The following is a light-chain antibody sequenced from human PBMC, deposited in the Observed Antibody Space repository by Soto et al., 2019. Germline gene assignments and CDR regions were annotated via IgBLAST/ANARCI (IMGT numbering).Light chain of an antibody. V-gene: IGKV3-20*01. Sequence: EIVLTQSPGTLSLSPGERATLSCRASQSVNSNYLAWYQQKPGQVPRPLIYGASIRAAGVPDRLSGRGSGTAFTLTSSRVEPEDYAVYYCQQYGTSHHTFGQGTKLEIK. J-gene: IGKJ2*01. CDR1: QSVNSNY. CDR3: QQYGTSHHT. CDR2: GAS.